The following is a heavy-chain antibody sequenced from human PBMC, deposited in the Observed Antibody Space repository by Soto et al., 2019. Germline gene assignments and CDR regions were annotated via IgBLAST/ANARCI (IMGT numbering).Heavy chain of an antibody. CDR2: GHSSGGT. J-gene: IGHJ4*02. CDR3: ASFVVGATRQAGSDH. D-gene: IGHD2-15*01. CDR1: RGSITSGDYF. Sequence: QLQDSGPGLVKPSETLSLTCTVSRGSITSGDYFWAWIRQPPGKGLEFIGSGHSSGGTYYSPARKSRASISIDKSRNQFSLKLTSVNAGDTAVYFCASFVVGATRQAGSDHWGQGTLVTVS. V-gene: IGHV4-39*01.